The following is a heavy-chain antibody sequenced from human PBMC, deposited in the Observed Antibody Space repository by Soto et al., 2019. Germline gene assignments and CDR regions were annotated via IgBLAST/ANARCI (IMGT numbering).Heavy chain of an antibody. Sequence: PGGSLRLSCAASGFTFSSYWMSWVRQAPGKGLEWVANIKQDGSEKYYVDSVKGRFTISRDNAKNSPYLQMNSLRAEDTAVYYCARAYCSSTSCYLVYYFDYWGQGT. J-gene: IGHJ4*02. D-gene: IGHD2-2*01. CDR1: GFTFSSYW. V-gene: IGHV3-7*03. CDR3: ARAYCSSTSCYLVYYFDY. CDR2: IKQDGSEK.